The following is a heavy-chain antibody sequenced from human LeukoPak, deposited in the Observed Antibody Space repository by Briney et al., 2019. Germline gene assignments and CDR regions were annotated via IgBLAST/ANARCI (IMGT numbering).Heavy chain of an antibody. J-gene: IGHJ3*02. CDR1: GYTFRQYS. V-gene: IGHV1-18*01. Sequence: ASVKLSCKASGYTFRQYSISWVRQAPGKGFEWMGWVSPSHTTRVYAQEFRGRVTMTADTNTNTVSMELRSLRFDDTAVYFCARDYILPLETDNGDGFAIWGQGTVVTVSS. CDR2: VSPSHTTR. CDR3: ARDYILPLETDNGDGFAI. D-gene: IGHD3-3*02.